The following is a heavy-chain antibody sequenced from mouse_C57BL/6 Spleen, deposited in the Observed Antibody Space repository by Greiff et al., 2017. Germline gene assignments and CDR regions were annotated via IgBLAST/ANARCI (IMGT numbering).Heavy chain of an antibody. J-gene: IGHJ1*03. CDR2: IWSGGST. Sequence: QVQLQQSGPGLVQPSQSLSITCTVSGFSLTSYGVHWVRQSPGKGLEWLGVIWSGGSTDYNAAFMSRLSITKDNSKTQVFIKMNGLQADNSAISYFSTYGNSYGYFDVWGTGTTVTVSS. CDR3: STYGNSYGYFDV. D-gene: IGHD1-1*01. V-gene: IGHV2-5*01. CDR1: GFSLTSYG.